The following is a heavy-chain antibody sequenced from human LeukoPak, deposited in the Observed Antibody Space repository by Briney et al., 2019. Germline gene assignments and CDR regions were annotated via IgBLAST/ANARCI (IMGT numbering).Heavy chain of an antibody. V-gene: IGHV3-21*01. J-gene: IGHJ6*02. CDR3: ARDREYRGGDFYGMDV. D-gene: IGHD2-21*01. CDR2: ISSSSSYI. CDR1: GFTFSSYS. Sequence: GGSLRLSCAASGFTFSSYSMNWVRQAPGKGLEWVSSISSSSSYIYYADSVKGRFTISRDNAKNSLYLQMNSLRAEDTAVYYCARDREYRGGDFYGMDVWGQGTTVTVSS.